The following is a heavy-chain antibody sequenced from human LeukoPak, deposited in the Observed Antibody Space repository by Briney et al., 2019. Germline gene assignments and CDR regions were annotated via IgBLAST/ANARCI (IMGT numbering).Heavy chain of an antibody. V-gene: IGHV4-34*01. CDR1: GGSFSGYY. CDR2: INHSGST. J-gene: IGHJ6*02. CDR3: AREVSDYGDYFYYYGMDV. Sequence: SETLSLTCAVYGGSFSGYYWSWIRQPPGKGLEWIGEINHSGSTNYNPSLKSRVTISVDTSKNQFSLKLSSVTAADTAVYYCAREVSDYGDYFYYYGMDVWGQGTTVTVSS. D-gene: IGHD4-17*01.